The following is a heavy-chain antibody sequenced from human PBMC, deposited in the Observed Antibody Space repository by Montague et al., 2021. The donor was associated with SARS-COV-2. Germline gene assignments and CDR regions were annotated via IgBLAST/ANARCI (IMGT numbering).Heavy chain of an antibody. Sequence: TLSLTCSVSGGSISSANYYWSWIRQHPRKGLEFIGYIYYSGSSLYNPSLKSRLTISVDTSKNRFSLRLSSVTAADTAIYFCASQSGSYYNYFDLWGQGTMVTVSS. CDR3: ASQSGSYYNYFDL. V-gene: IGHV4-31*03. CDR2: IYYSGSS. CDR1: GGSISSANYY. D-gene: IGHD1-26*01. J-gene: IGHJ4*02.